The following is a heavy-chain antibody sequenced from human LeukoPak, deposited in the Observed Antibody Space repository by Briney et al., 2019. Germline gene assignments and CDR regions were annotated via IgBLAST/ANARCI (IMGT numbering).Heavy chain of an antibody. CDR3: ARGVEPLAANTLAY. CDR2: YSDGNT. J-gene: IGHJ4*02. Sequence: GGSLRLSCAASGFTVITNDMTWVRQAPGKGLEWVSVYSDGNTTYADSVQGRFTISRDNSKNTLYLEMNSLSPDDTAVYYCARGVEPLAANTLAYWGQGTLVTVSS. V-gene: IGHV3-53*01. D-gene: IGHD1-14*01. CDR1: GFTVITND.